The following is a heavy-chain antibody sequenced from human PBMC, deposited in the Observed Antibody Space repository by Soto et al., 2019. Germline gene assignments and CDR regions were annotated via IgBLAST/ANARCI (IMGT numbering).Heavy chain of an antibody. Sequence: SETLSLTCAVYGGSFSGYYWSWIRQPPGKGLEWIGEINHSGSTNYNPSLKSRVTISVDTSTNQFSLKLSSVTAADTAVYYCARPGIAAAGNWFDPWGQGTLVTVSS. D-gene: IGHD6-13*01. CDR2: INHSGST. CDR3: ARPGIAAAGNWFDP. V-gene: IGHV4-34*01. J-gene: IGHJ5*02. CDR1: GGSFSGYY.